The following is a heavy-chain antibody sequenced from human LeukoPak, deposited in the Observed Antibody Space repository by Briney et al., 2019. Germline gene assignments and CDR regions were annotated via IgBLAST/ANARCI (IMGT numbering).Heavy chain of an antibody. CDR2: IYYSGST. CDR3: AKVKLSDASSKSLLFDY. CDR1: GGSISSYY. V-gene: IGHV4-59*08. Sequence: KPSETLSLTCTVSGGSISSYYWSWIRQPPGKGLEWIGYIYYSGSTNYNPSLKSRVTISVDTSKNQFSLKLSSVTAADTAVYYCAKVKLSDASSKSLLFDYWGQGTLVTVSS. D-gene: IGHD2-15*01. J-gene: IGHJ4*02.